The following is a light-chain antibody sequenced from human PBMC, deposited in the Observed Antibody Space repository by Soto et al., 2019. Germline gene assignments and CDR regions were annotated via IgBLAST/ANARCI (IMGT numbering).Light chain of an antibody. CDR3: QSFYSRRTGHI. Sequence: QSVLTQPPSVTGAPGQRVTISCTGNNSNIGAGSGVNWYQQFPDKAPKLLIYANTHRPSGVPDRFSGSTSATSASLSITGLQTQDEAESYYQSFYSRRTGHIFGGGTKLTVL. V-gene: IGLV1-40*01. CDR2: ANT. J-gene: IGLJ2*01. CDR1: NSNIGAGSG.